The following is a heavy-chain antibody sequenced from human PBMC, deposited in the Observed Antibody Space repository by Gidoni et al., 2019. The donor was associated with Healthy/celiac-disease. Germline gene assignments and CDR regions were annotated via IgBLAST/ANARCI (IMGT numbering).Heavy chain of an antibody. J-gene: IGHJ4*02. CDR3: AKDRILWYYYDSSGYPSYFDY. V-gene: IGHV3-23*04. CDR2: ISGSGGST. Sequence: EVQLVESGGGLVQPGGSLRLSCAASGFTVSSYAMSWVRQAPGKGLEWVSAISGSGGSTYYADSVKGRFTISRDNAKNTLYLQMNSLRAEDTAVYYCAKDRILWYYYDSSGYPSYFDYWGQGTLVTVSS. D-gene: IGHD3-22*01. CDR1: GFTVSSYA.